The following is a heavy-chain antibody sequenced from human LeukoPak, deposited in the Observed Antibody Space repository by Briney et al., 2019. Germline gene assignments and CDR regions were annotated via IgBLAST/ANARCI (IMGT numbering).Heavy chain of an antibody. D-gene: IGHD4-23*01. V-gene: IGHV3-30*02. J-gene: IGHJ4*02. CDR2: IRNDESNE. Sequence: PGGSLRLSCAASGFTFNIYGMHWVRRAPGKGLEWVAFIRNDESNEYYADSVEGRFTISRDNSKNTLYLQMNSLRAEDTAVYYCAKVSTMVTTPYYLDYWGQGTLVTVSS. CDR1: GFTFNIYG. CDR3: AKVSTMVTTPYYLDY.